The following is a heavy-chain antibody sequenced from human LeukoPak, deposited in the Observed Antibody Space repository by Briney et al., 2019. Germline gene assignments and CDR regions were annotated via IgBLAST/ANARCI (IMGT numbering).Heavy chain of an antibody. V-gene: IGHV3-9*01. J-gene: IGHJ4*02. CDR1: GFTFDDFA. CDR3: AKDLRPYCSGGSCFSPFDY. CDR2: ISWNSGSI. D-gene: IGHD2-15*01. Sequence: GGSLRLSCAASGFTFDDFAMHWVRQAPGKGLEWVSTISWNSGSIGYADSVKGRFTISRDNAKNSLYLQMNSLRPEDTALYYCAKDLRPYCSGGSCFSPFDYWGQGTLVTVPS.